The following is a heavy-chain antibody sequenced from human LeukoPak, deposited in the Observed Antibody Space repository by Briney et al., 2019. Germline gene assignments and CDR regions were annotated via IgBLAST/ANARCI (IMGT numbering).Heavy chain of an antibody. V-gene: IGHV3-30*18. CDR1: GFTFSSYG. J-gene: IGHJ4*02. CDR2: ISYDGSNK. CDR3: AKGLEEMATITPFDY. D-gene: IGHD5-24*01. Sequence: GRSLRLSCAASGFTFSSYGMHWVRHARGKGLEWVAVISYDGSNKYYADSVKGRFTISRDNSKNTLYLQMNSLRAEDTAVYYCAKGLEEMATITPFDYWGQGTLVTVSS.